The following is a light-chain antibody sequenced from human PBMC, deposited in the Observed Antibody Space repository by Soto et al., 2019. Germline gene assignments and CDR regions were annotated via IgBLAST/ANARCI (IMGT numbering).Light chain of an antibody. Sequence: EIVLTQSPATLSLSPGERATLSCIASQSVTTFLAWYQQKPDQAPRLLIYDASTRATGIPARFSGSGSGTDFTLTISSLEPEDFAVYYCQQRSNWPPVITFGGGTKVDI. CDR1: QSVTTF. CDR2: DAS. CDR3: QQRSNWPPVIT. V-gene: IGKV3-11*01. J-gene: IGKJ4*01.